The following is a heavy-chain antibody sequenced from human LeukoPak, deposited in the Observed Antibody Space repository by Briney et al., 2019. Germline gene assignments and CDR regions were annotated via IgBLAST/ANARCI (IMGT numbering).Heavy chain of an antibody. J-gene: IGHJ6*03. CDR3: ARDKEYYDSSGYQYYYYMEV. CDR2: INPNSGGT. D-gene: IGHD3-22*01. Sequence: GASVKVSCKASGYTFTGYYMHWVRQAPGQGLEWMGWINPNSGGTNYAQKFQGRVTMTRDTSISTAYMELSRLRSDDTAVYYCARDKEYYDSSGYQYYYYMEVWGQGTTVTVSS. V-gene: IGHV1-2*02. CDR1: GYTFTGYY.